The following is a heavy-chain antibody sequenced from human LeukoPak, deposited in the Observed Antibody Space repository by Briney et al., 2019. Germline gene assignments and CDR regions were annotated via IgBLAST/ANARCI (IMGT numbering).Heavy chain of an antibody. J-gene: IGHJ1*01. CDR1: GFTFSNAW. Sequence: GGSLRLSCAASGFTFSNAWMSWVRQAPGKGLEWVGRIKSKTDGGTTDYAAPVKGRFSISRDDSRNTLFLQLSSLKTEDTAMYYCTTIVLVGCWGQGTMVTVSS. D-gene: IGHD3-3*02. V-gene: IGHV3-15*01. CDR2: IKSKTDGGTT. CDR3: TTIVLVGC.